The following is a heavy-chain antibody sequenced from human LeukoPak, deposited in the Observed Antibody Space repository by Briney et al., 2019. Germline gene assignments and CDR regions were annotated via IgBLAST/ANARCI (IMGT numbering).Heavy chain of an antibody. Sequence: NTSETLSLTCAVYGGSFSGYYWSWIRQPPGKGLEWIGEINHSGSTNYNPSLKSRVTISVDTSKNQFSLKLSSVTAADTAVYYCARAPSSIAAPFDYWGQGTLVTVSS. J-gene: IGHJ4*02. CDR2: INHSGST. CDR1: GGSFSGYY. D-gene: IGHD6-6*01. CDR3: ARAPSSIAAPFDY. V-gene: IGHV4-34*01.